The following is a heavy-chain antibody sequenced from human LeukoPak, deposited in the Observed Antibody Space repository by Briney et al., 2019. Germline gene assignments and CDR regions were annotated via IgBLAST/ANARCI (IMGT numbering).Heavy chain of an antibody. J-gene: IGHJ4*02. CDR2: INPSGGST. D-gene: IGHD3-22*01. V-gene: IGHV1-46*01. CDR3: AWGGKYYYDSSGYTPLGY. CDR1: GYTFTSYY. Sequence: GASVKVSCKASGYTFTSYYMHWVRQAPGQGLEWMGIINPSGGSTSYAQKFQGRVTMTRDTSTSTVYMELSSLRSEDTAVYYCAWGGKYYYDSSGYTPLGYWGQGTLVTVSS.